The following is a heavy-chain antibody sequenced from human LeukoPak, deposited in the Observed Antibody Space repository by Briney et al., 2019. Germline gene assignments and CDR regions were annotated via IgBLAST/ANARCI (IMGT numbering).Heavy chain of an antibody. CDR1: GFTYSDYY. V-gene: IGHV3-11*01. CDR3: AKDAAAAGSAYYFEY. J-gene: IGHJ4*02. D-gene: IGHD6-13*01. CDR2: ISSSGSTI. Sequence: PGGSPRLSCAASGFTYSDYYMSWIRQAPGKGLEWVSYISSSGSTIYYADSVKGRFTISRDNAKNSLYLQMNSLRADDTAIYYCAKDAAAAGSAYYFEYWGQGTLVTVSS.